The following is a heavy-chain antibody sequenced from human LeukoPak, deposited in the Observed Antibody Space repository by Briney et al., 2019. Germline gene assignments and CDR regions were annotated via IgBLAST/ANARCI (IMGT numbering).Heavy chain of an antibody. CDR1: GDSISSGGYY. CDR2: IYYSGST. J-gene: IGHJ4*02. D-gene: IGHD4-11*01. Sequence: SETLSLTCTVSGDSISSGGYYWNWIRQHPGKGLEWIGYIYYSGSTYYNPSLKSRVTISVDTSKNQFSLKLSSVTAADTAVCYCARERVSTVTTRYFDYWGQGTLVTVSS. V-gene: IGHV4-31*03. CDR3: ARERVSTVTTRYFDY.